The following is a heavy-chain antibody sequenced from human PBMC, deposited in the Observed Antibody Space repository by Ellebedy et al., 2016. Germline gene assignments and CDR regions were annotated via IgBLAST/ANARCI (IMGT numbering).Heavy chain of an antibody. Sequence: GESLKISCAASGFSFSNYWMSWVRQAPGKGLEWVANINQDGSEKYYVDSVKGRFTISRDNAKTSLFLQMNSLRAEDTAVYYCARRYGAGIAVPTNGKFDSWGQGTLVTVSS. J-gene: IGHJ4*02. CDR1: GFSFSNYW. CDR2: INQDGSEK. D-gene: IGHD6-19*01. V-gene: IGHV3-7*03. CDR3: ARRYGAGIAVPTNGKFDS.